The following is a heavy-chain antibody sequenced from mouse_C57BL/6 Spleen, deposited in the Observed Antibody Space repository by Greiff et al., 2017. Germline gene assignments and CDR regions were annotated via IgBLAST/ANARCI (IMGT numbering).Heavy chain of an antibody. Sequence: VQLQQSGAELVRPGASVKLSCTASGFNIKDDYMHWVKQRPEQGLEWIGWIDPENGDTEYASKFQGKATITADTSSNTAYLQLSSLTSEDTAVYYCTTGWLRGAYWGQGTLVTVSA. CDR3: TTGWLRGAY. V-gene: IGHV14-4*01. J-gene: IGHJ3*01. D-gene: IGHD2-2*01. CDR1: GFNIKDDY. CDR2: IDPENGDT.